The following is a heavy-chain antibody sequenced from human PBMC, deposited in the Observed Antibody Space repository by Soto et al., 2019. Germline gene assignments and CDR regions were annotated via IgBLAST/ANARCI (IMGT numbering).Heavy chain of an antibody. CDR2: IHYSGSS. CDR3: ASDRYFYDSSGSPTGAFDI. D-gene: IGHD3-22*01. V-gene: IGHV4-61*01. J-gene: IGHJ3*02. Sequence: PSETLSLTCTVSGDSVSSGSYYWSWIRQPPGKGLEWIGYIHYSGSSNYSPSLKSRVTISVDTSKNQFSLKLSSVTAADTAVYYCASDRYFYDSSGSPTGAFDIWGQGTMVTVSS. CDR1: GDSVSSGSYY.